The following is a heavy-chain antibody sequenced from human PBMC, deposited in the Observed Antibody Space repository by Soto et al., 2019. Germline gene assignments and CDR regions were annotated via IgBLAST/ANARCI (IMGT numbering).Heavy chain of an antibody. D-gene: IGHD3-10*01. CDR2: IIPIFGTA. J-gene: IGHJ6*02. Sequence: ASVKVSCKASGGTFSSYAISWVRQAPGQGLEWMGGIIPIFGTANYAQKFQGRVTITADESTSTAYMELSSLRSEDTAVYYCARLITMVRGVIKPYYYCGMDVWGQGTTVTVSS. CDR1: GGTFSSYA. CDR3: ARLITMVRGVIKPYYYCGMDV. V-gene: IGHV1-69*13.